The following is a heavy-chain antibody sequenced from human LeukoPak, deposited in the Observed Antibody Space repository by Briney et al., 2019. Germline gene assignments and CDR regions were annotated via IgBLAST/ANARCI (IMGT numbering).Heavy chain of an antibody. D-gene: IGHD3-10*01. CDR1: GGSFSGYY. Sequence: PETLSLTCAVYGGSFSGYYWSWIRQPPGKGLEWIGEINHSGSTNYNPSLKRRVTISVDTSKNEVSLKRSSVTAADTAVYSCTRVVRGATRGGDYCGQGPLVTVPS. J-gene: IGHJ4*02. V-gene: IGHV4-34*01. CDR2: INHSGST. CDR3: TRVVRGATRGGDY.